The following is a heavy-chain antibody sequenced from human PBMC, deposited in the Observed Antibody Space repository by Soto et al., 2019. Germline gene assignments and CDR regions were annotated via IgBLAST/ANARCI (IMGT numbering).Heavy chain of an antibody. V-gene: IGHV3-30*18. J-gene: IGHJ6*02. CDR1: GFTFSSYG. D-gene: IGHD6-19*01. CDR2: ISYDGSNK. Sequence: PGGSLRLSCAASGFTFSSYGMHWVRQAPGKGLEWVAVISYDGSNKYYADSVKGRFTISRDNSKNTLYLQMNSLRAEDTAVYYCAKDPLRYSSGWDPYYYYYGMDVWGQGTTVTVSS. CDR3: AKDPLRYSSGWDPYYYYYGMDV.